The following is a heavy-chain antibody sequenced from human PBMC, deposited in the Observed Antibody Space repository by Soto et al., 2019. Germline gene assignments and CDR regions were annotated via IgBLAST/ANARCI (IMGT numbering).Heavy chain of an antibody. CDR2: VYHSGST. CDR1: GDSISSYF. V-gene: IGHV4-59*01. CDR3: ARTYSSSYSRYPVYYGMDV. D-gene: IGHD3-22*01. Sequence: SETLSLTCTVSGDSISSYFWSWIRQPPGKGLEWIGCVYHSGSTSYSPSLKRRVSISVDTSKNQFSLRLTSVTAADTAVYYCARTYSSSYSRYPVYYGMDVWGQGTTVT. J-gene: IGHJ6*02.